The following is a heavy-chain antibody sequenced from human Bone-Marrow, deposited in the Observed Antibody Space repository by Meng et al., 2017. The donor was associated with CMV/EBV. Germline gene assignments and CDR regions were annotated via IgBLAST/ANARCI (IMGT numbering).Heavy chain of an antibody. D-gene: IGHD3-10*02. CDR1: GFSFSING. CDR2: VKFDGNT. J-gene: IGHJ3*01. Sequence: GGSLRLSCAASGFSFSINGMHWVRQAPGKGLEWLGFVKFDGNTYYADSAKGRFTISKDNSKATLYLQVGSLRTEDTAIYYCAKDGGQPGTMYFSFDVWGEGTMVTVSS. CDR3: AKDGGQPGTMYFSFDV. V-gene: IGHV3-30*02.